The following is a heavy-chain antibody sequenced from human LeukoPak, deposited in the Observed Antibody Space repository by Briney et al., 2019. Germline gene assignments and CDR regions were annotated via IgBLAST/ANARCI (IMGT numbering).Heavy chain of an antibody. CDR1: GASIRSHY. CDR3: ARLAPTTVTTRGYFDY. V-gene: IGHV4-4*09. D-gene: IGHD4-17*01. J-gene: IGHJ4*02. CDR2: IYNSGST. Sequence: PSETLSLTCTVSGASIRSHYWSWIRQPPGKGLEWIGDIYNSGSTNYNPSLKSRVTTSVDTSKSQFSLKLSSVTAADTAVYYCARLAPTTVTTRGYFDYWGQGALVSVSS.